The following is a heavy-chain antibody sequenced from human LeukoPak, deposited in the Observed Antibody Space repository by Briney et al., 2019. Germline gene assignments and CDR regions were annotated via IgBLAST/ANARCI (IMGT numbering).Heavy chain of an antibody. CDR3: ARDRGYYDSSGYYSHFDY. Sequence: SETLSLTCTVSGHSIRIYYWSGTRQPPGKGLEWIGYIYYSGSTNYNPSLKSRVTISVDTSKNQFSLKMSPVNAGEQGVYYCARDRGYYDSSGYYSHFDYWGQGTLVTVSS. J-gene: IGHJ4*02. D-gene: IGHD3-22*01. V-gene: IGHV4-59*01. CDR2: IYYSGST. CDR1: GHSIRIYY.